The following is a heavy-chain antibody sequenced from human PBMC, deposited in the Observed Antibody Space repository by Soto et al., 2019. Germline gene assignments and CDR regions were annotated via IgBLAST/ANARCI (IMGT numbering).Heavy chain of an antibody. V-gene: IGHV3-30-3*01. D-gene: IGHD6-25*01. J-gene: IGHJ3*02. CDR1: GFTFSSYA. CDR2: ISYDGSNK. Sequence: GGSLRLSCAASGFTFSSYAMHWVRQAPGKGLEWVAVISYDGSNKYYADSVKGRFTISRDNSKNTLYLQMNSLRAGDTAVYYCARDRMAAGNAFDIWGQGTMVTVSS. CDR3: ARDRMAAGNAFDI.